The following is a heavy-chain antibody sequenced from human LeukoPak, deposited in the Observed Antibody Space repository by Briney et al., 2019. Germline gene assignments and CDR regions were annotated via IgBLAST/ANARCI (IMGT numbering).Heavy chain of an antibody. CDR1: GYSISSGYY. J-gene: IGHJ4*02. CDR3: ARDKRVAAPYYFDY. Sequence: SETLSLTCAVSGYSISSGYYWGWIRQPPGKGLEWVGSIYHSGSTYYNPSLKSRVTISVDTSKNQFSLKLSSVTAADTAVYYCARDKRVAAPYYFDYWGQGTLVTVSS. CDR2: IYHSGST. D-gene: IGHD6-25*01. V-gene: IGHV4-38-2*02.